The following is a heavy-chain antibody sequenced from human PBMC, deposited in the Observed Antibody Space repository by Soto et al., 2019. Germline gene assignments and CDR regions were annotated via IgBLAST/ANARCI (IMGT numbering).Heavy chain of an antibody. D-gene: IGHD6-13*01. CDR1: GGTFSSYA. Sequence: SVKVSCKASGGTFSSYAISWVRQAPGQGLEWMGGIIPIFGTANYAQKFQGRVTITADESTSTAYMELSSLRSEDTAVYYCAREGPIAAAGSPFDYWGQGTLVTVSS. CDR2: IIPIFGTA. CDR3: AREGPIAAAGSPFDY. V-gene: IGHV1-69*13. J-gene: IGHJ4*02.